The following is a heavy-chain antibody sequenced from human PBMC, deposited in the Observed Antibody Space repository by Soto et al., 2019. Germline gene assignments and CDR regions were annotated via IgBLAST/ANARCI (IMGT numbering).Heavy chain of an antibody. J-gene: IGHJ4*02. V-gene: IGHV1-18*01. CDR2: VNAYNGNT. Sequence: ASVKVSCKASGYTFTSYGISWVRQAPGQGLEWMGWVNAYNGNTNYAQKFQGRVTMTTDTSTSTAYMELRSLRSDGTAVYYCAREAVSGRTGFDYWGQGTLVTVSS. D-gene: IGHD6-19*01. CDR1: GYTFTSYG. CDR3: AREAVSGRTGFDY.